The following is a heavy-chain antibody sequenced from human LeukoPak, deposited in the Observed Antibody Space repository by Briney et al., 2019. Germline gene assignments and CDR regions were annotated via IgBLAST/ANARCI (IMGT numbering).Heavy chain of an antibody. CDR2: IKQDGSEK. Sequence: PGGSLRLSCAASGFTFSSYEMNWVRQAPGKGLEWVANIKQDGSEKYYVDSVKGRFTISRDDAKNSLYLQMNFLRAEDTAVYYCARDPYSGNYGNYYYYYMDVWGKGTTVTISS. CDR1: GFTFSSYE. D-gene: IGHD1-26*01. CDR3: ARDPYSGNYGNYYYYYMDV. J-gene: IGHJ6*03. V-gene: IGHV3-7*01.